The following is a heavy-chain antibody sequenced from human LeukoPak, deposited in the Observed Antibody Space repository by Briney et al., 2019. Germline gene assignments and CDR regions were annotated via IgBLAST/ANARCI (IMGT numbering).Heavy chain of an antibody. CDR1: GYSISSGYY. J-gene: IGHJ5*02. Sequence: SETLSLTCTVSGYSISSGYYWGWIRQPPGKGLEWIGSIYHSGSTYYNPSLKSRVTISVDTSKNQFSLKLSSVTAADTAIYYCASAFPFTLFPSPTWGQGTLVTVSS. CDR2: IYHSGST. D-gene: IGHD2/OR15-2a*01. V-gene: IGHV4-38-2*02. CDR3: ASAFPFTLFPSPT.